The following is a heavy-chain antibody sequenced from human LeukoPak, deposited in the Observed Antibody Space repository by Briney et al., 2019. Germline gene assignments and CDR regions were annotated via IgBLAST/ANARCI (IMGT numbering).Heavy chain of an antibody. J-gene: IGHJ5*02. CDR2: IYYSGST. D-gene: IGHD5-12*01. Sequence: SETLSLTCTVSGGSISSSSYYWGWIRQPPGKGLEWIGSIYYSGSTYYNPSLKSRVTISVDTSKNQFSLKLSSVTAADTAVYYCATVGYSGYDREPWGQGTLVTVSS. CDR3: ATVGYSGYDREP. V-gene: IGHV4-39*07. CDR1: GGSISSSSYY.